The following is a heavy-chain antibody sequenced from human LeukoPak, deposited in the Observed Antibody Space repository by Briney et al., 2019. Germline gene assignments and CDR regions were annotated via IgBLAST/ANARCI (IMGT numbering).Heavy chain of an antibody. D-gene: IGHD2-8*01. CDR3: VRGYCTIGVCHTTPFDY. Sequence: GGSLRLSCAASGFTVSSNYMSWVRQAPGKGLESVSVIYSGGNTYYTDSVMGRFTISRDTSKNTLYLKMNSLRAEDTAVYYCVRGYCTIGVCHTTPFDYWGQGTLVTVSS. CDR2: IYSGGNT. V-gene: IGHV3-66*01. J-gene: IGHJ4*02. CDR1: GFTVSSNY.